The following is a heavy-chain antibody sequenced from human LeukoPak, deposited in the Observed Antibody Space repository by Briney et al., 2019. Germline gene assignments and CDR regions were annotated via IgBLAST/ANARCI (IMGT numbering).Heavy chain of an antibody. J-gene: IGHJ4*02. V-gene: IGHV3-21*01. CDR2: ISNSSSYI. CDR1: GFTFSSYS. CDR3: ARVGGLFYYFDY. Sequence: GGSLRLSCAASGFTFSSYSMNWVRQAPEKGLEWVSSISNSSSYIYYADSVKGRFTISRDNAKNSLYLQMNSLRAEDTAVYYCARVGGLFYYFDYWGQGTLVTVSS. D-gene: IGHD2-21*01.